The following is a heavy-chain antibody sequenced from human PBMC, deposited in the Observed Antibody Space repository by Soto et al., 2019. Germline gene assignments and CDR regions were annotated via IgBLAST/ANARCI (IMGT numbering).Heavy chain of an antibody. J-gene: IGHJ6*02. CDR3: ARDNVVTGGYYNGMDV. CDR2: IYSGGTT. D-gene: IGHD2-15*01. Sequence: EVQLVESGGGLVQPGGSLRLSCAASGFSVSSNYMSWVRQAPGKGLEWVSIIYSGGTTYYADSVKGRFTISRHNSENTLYLQMNSLRAEDTAVYYCARDNVVTGGYYNGMDVWGQGTTVTVSS. V-gene: IGHV3-53*04. CDR1: GFSVSSNY.